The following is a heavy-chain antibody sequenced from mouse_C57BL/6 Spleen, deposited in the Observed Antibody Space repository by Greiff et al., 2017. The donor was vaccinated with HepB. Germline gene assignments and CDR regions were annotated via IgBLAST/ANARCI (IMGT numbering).Heavy chain of an antibody. V-gene: IGHV1-22*01. CDR2: INPNNGGT. CDR1: GYTFTDYN. Sequence: EVQRVESGPELVKPGASVKMSCKASGYTFTDYNMHWVKQSHGKSLEWIGYINPNNGGTSYNQKFKGKATLTVNKSSSTAYMELRSLTSEDSAVYYCARGVYITTVVAPSFAYWGQGTLVTVSA. CDR3: ARGVYITTVVAPSFAY. D-gene: IGHD1-1*01. J-gene: IGHJ3*01.